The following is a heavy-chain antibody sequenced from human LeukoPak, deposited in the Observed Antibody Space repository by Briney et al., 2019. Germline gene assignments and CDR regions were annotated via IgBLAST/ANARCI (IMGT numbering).Heavy chain of an antibody. CDR1: GYTFTSYD. D-gene: IGHD3-16*01. CDR2: MNPNSGNT. J-gene: IGHJ6*03. Sequence: ASVKVSCKASGYTFTSYDINWVRQATGQGLEWMGWMNPNSGNTGCAQKFQGRVTMTRNTSISTAYMELSSLRSEDTAVYYCARDMTATYYYYMDVWGKGTTVTVSS. CDR3: ARDMTATYYYYMDV. V-gene: IGHV1-8*01.